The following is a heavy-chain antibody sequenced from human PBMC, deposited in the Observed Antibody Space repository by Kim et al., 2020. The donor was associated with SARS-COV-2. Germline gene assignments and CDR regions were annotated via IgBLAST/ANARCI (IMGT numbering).Heavy chain of an antibody. CDR1: GGSVTNGFY. CDR2: IYYKGTT. J-gene: IGHJ4*02. Sequence: SETLSLTCTVSGGSVTNGFYWGWIRQAPGKGLEWIGNIYYKGTTYYNPSPSSRLTMSIDTSKNPFSLKLNSVTAADTAFYYCARHTQDVTSTAGIFDYWGQGARVTVPS. CDR3: ARHTQDVTSTAGIFDY. D-gene: IGHD1-1*01. V-gene: IGHV4-39*01.